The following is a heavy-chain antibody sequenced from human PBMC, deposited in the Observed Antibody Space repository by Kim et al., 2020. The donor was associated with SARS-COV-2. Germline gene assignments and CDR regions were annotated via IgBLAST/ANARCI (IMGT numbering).Heavy chain of an antibody. J-gene: IGHJ4*02. CDR2: INGGSSTK. CDR3: ARVVEAVGYYFDY. Sequence: PEKGRGWVSSINGGSSTKYYADSGKGRFTASRDNAKNSLYLQMNSLRDEDTAVYYCARVVEAVGYYFDYWGQGSLVTVSS. D-gene: IGHD6-19*01. V-gene: IGHV3-48*02.